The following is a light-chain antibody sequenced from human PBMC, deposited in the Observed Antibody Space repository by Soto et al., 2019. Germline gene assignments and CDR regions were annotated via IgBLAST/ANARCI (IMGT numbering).Light chain of an antibody. CDR2: DVT. Sequence: QSALTQPRSVSGSPGQSVTISCTGTSSDVGGYNYVSWYQQHPDKAPKVMIYDVTKRPSGVPDRFSGSKSGNTASLTISGLQAEDEADYYCCSYAGSYIYVFGTGTTLTVL. CDR1: SSDVGGYNY. CDR3: CSYAGSYIYV. J-gene: IGLJ1*01. V-gene: IGLV2-11*01.